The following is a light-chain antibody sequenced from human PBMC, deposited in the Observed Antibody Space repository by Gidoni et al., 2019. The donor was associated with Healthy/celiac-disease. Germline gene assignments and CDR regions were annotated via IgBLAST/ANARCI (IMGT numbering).Light chain of an antibody. Sequence: DIRMTQSPSSLSASVGDRVTITCQASQDINNYLNWYQQKPGKAPKLLIYDASYLETGVPSRFSGSGSGTDFTFTISSLQPEDIATYYCQQHDNLPLSFGGGTKVEIK. CDR1: QDINNY. J-gene: IGKJ4*01. V-gene: IGKV1-33*01. CDR2: DAS. CDR3: QQHDNLPLS.